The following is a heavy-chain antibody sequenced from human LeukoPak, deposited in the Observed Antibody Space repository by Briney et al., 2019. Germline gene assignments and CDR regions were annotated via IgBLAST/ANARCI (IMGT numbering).Heavy chain of an antibody. D-gene: IGHD3-10*01. CDR3: AGLGTYYDVLYYFDY. CDR2: IVQDGSVK. J-gene: IGHJ4*02. V-gene: IGHV3-7*01. CDR1: GFTFNNYY. Sequence: PGGSLRLSCATSGFTFNNYYMSWVRQAPGKGLEWVAKIVQDGSVKEYVDSVKGRFTISRDNGKNSLFLQMNSLRAEDTAVYYCAGLGTYYDVLYYFDYWGQGTLVTVSS.